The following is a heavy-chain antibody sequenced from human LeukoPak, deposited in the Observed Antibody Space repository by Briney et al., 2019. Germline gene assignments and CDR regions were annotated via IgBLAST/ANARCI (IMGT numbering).Heavy chain of an antibody. CDR1: GGSISSSSYY. CDR3: AREMRYYYDSSAASDAFDI. J-gene: IGHJ3*02. D-gene: IGHD3-22*01. CDR2: IYHSGST. Sequence: SETLSLTCTVSGGSISSSSYYWGWIRQPPGKGLEWIGSIYHSGSTYYNPSLKSRVTISVDTSKNQFSLKLSSVTAADTAVYYCAREMRYYYDSSAASDAFDIWGQGTMVTVSS. V-gene: IGHV4-39*07.